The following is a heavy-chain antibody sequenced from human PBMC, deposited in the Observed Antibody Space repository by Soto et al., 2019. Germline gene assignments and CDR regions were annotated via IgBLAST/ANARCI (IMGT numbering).Heavy chain of an antibody. CDR1: GGPISSYY. CDR3: ARHKDGDYIYDY. Sequence: PSETLSLTCTVSGGPISSYYWSWIRQPPGKGLEWIGYIYYSGSTNYNPSLKSRVAISVDTSKNQFSLKLSSVTAADTAVYYCARHKDGDYIYDYWGQGTLVTVSS. J-gene: IGHJ4*02. D-gene: IGHD4-17*01. CDR2: IYYSGST. V-gene: IGHV4-59*08.